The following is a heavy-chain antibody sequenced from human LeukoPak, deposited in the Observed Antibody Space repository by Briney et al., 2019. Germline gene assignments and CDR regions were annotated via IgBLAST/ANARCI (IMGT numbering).Heavy chain of an antibody. CDR2: IYSGGST. Sequence: PGGSLRLSCAASGFTVSSNHMSWVRQAPGKGLEWVSVIYSGGSTYYADSVKGRFTISRDNSKNTLYLQMNSLRAEDTAVYYCARASVIAAAGTGGFHPNWFDPWGQGTLVTVSS. V-gene: IGHV3-66*01. CDR3: ARASVIAAAGTGGFHPNWFDP. D-gene: IGHD6-13*01. J-gene: IGHJ5*02. CDR1: GFTVSSNH.